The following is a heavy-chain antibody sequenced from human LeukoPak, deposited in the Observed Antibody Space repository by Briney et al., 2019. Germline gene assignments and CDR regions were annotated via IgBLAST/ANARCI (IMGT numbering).Heavy chain of an antibody. V-gene: IGHV1-2*02. CDR3: ARGNIVVVPAAIRSDWFDP. D-gene: IGHD2-2*02. Sequence: PSVKVSCKASGYTFTGYYMHWVRHAPGQGLEWMGWINPNSGGTNYAQKFQGRVTMNRDTSISTAYMELSRLRSDDTAVYYCARGNIVVVPAAIRSDWFDPWGQEPWSPSPQ. CDR2: INPNSGGT. J-gene: IGHJ5*02. CDR1: GYTFTGYY.